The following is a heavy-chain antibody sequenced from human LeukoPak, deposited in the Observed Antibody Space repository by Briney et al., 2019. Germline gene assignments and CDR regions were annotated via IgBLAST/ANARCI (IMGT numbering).Heavy chain of an antibody. CDR2: INPNSGGT. J-gene: IGHJ4*02. CDR3: ARDNPDRYCSSTSCYQDY. CDR1: GYTFTGYY. D-gene: IGHD2-2*01. V-gene: IGHV1-2*06. Sequence: ASVKVSCKASGYTFTGYYMHWVRQAPGQGLEWMGRINPNSGGTNYAQKFQGRVTMTRDTSISTAYMELSRLRSDDTAVYYCARDNPDRYCSSTSCYQDYWGQGTLVTVSS.